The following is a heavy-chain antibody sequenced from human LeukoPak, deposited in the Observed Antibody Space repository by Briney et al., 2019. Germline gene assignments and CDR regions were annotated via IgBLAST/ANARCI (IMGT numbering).Heavy chain of an antibody. V-gene: IGHV4-38-2*02. CDR1: GYSIRSGYY. D-gene: IGHD3-16*01. CDR3: ARELRGRVDP. CDR2: MDHSGST. J-gene: IGHJ5*02. Sequence: SETLSLTCTVSGYSIRSGYYWGWIRQPPGKGLEWVASMDHSGSTNYNPSLKSRVTISVDTSKNQFSLKLSSVTAADTAVYYCARELRGRVDPWGQGTLVTVSS.